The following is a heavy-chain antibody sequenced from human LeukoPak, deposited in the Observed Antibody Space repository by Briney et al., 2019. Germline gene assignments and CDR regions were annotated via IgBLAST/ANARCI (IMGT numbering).Heavy chain of an antibody. CDR2: IKSKTDGGTT. V-gene: IGHV3-15*01. D-gene: IGHD2-15*01. J-gene: IGHJ4*02. CDR1: GFTFSNAW. Sequence: GGSLRLSCAASGFTFSNAWMSWVRQAPGKGLEWVGRIKSKTDGGTTDYAAPVKGRFTISRDDSKNTLYLQMNSLKTEDTAVYYCTTAYRVVVVAATSPDYWGQGTLVTVSS. CDR3: TTAYRVVVVAATSPDY.